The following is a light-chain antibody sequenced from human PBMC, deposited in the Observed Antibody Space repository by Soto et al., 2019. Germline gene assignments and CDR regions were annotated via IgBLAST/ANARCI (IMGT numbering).Light chain of an antibody. CDR3: SSYTSSSTLYV. V-gene: IGLV2-14*01. CDR2: EVS. Sequence: QSALTQPASVSGSPGQSITSSCTGTSSDVGGYNFVSWYQQHPGKAPKLMIYEVSNRPSGVSNRFSGSKSGSTASLTISGLQAEDDADYYCSSYTSSSTLYVFGTGTKVTVL. CDR1: SSDVGGYNF. J-gene: IGLJ1*01.